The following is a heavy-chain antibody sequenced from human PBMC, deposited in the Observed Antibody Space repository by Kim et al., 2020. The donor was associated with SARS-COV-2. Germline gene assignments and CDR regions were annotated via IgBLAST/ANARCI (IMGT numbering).Heavy chain of an antibody. J-gene: IGHJ4*02. D-gene: IGHD3-22*01. V-gene: IGHV1-69*01. CDR3: ARGEDYYDSSGYYFVY. Sequence: KFQGRVTITADESTSTAYMELSSLRSEDTAVYYCARGEDYYDSSGYYFVYWGQGTLVTVSS.